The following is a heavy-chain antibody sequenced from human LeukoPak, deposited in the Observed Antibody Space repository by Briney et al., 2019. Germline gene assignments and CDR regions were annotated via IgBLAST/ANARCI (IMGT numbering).Heavy chain of an antibody. CDR1: GYTFTSYY. J-gene: IGHJ6*02. Sequence: ASVKVFCKASGYTFTSYYMHWVRQAPGQGLEWMGVINPSGGSTSYAQKFQGRVTMTRDTSTNTVYMELSSLRSEDTAVYYCAREWVEETAYYYYGMDVWGQGTTVTVSS. D-gene: IGHD1-14*01. V-gene: IGHV1-46*01. CDR2: INPSGGST. CDR3: AREWVEETAYYYYGMDV.